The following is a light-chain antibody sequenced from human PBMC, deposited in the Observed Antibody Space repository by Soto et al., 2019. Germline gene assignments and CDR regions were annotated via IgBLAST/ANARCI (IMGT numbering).Light chain of an antibody. Sequence: IQMAQSPSTLSGSVEDRVTMTCRASQTISSWLAWYQQKPGKAPKLLIYKASTLKSGVPSRFSGSGSGTEFTLTISSLQPDDFATYYCQHYNSYSEAFGQGTKVDIK. V-gene: IGKV1-5*03. CDR2: KAS. CDR3: QHYNSYSEA. CDR1: QTISSW. J-gene: IGKJ1*01.